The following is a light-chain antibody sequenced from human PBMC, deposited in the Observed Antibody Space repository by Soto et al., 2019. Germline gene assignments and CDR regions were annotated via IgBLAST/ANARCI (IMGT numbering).Light chain of an antibody. CDR1: SSDVGAYDS. V-gene: IGLV2-14*01. Sequence: QSALTQPASVSGSPGQSITISCTATSSDVGAYDSVSWYQQYPGRAPKLMIHQVNNRPSGVSNRYSGSKSGNSASLTISGLQAEDEADYYCSSFTTSSTYVVVAGTQVTVL. J-gene: IGLJ1*01. CDR3: SSFTTSSTYV. CDR2: QVN.